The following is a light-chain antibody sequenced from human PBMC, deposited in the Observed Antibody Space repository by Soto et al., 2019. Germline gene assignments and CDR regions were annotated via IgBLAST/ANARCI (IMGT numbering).Light chain of an antibody. V-gene: IGLV2-14*01. Sequence: QSALTQPASVSGSPGQSITISCTGTSSDVGGYKYVSWYQQYPGKAPKLMIYDVSNRPSGVSYRFSGSKSGNTASLTISGLQAEDEADYYCSSYTSSTTYVFGSGTKLTVL. CDR1: SSDVGGYKY. CDR2: DVS. CDR3: SSYTSSTTYV. J-gene: IGLJ1*01.